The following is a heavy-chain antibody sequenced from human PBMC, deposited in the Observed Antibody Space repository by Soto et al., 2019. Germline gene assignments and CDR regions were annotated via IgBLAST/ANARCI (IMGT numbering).Heavy chain of an antibody. Sequence: GGSMRLSSIASGFNFSNYMSWVRQAQRKGLEWVSVIYSGGSTYYADSVKGRFAISRDNSKNTLYLQMNSLRAEDTAVYYCARRAVGDIPFSYYYYGMDVWGQGTTVTVSS. V-gene: IGHV3-53*01. CDR1: GFNFSNY. D-gene: IGHD3-9*01. CDR2: IYSGGST. CDR3: ARRAVGDIPFSYYYYGMDV. J-gene: IGHJ6*02.